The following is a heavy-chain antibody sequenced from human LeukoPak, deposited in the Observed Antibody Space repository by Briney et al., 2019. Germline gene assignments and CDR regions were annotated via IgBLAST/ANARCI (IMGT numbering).Heavy chain of an antibody. D-gene: IGHD3-10*01. CDR1: GFTFSSYG. CDR3: AREIYYGSGSYSDFALDY. CDR2: ISGSGGST. J-gene: IGHJ4*02. V-gene: IGHV3-23*01. Sequence: GGTLRLSCAASGFTFSSYGMSWVRQAPGKGLEWVAAISGSGGSTYYADSVKGRFTISRNNSKNTLYLQMNSWRAEDTALYYCAREIYYGSGSYSDFALDYWGQGTLLTAS.